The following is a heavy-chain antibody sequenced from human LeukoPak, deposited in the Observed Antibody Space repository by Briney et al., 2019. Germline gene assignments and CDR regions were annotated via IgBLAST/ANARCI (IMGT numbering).Heavy chain of an antibody. V-gene: IGHV3-21*01. CDR1: GFTFSSYS. CDR3: AREAYYYDSSGYAYYFDY. CDR2: ISSSSSYI. J-gene: IGHJ4*02. D-gene: IGHD3-22*01. Sequence: MSGGSLRLSCAASGFTFSSYSMNWVRQAPGKGLEWVSSISSSSSYIYYADSVKGRFTISRDNAKNSLYLQMNSLRAEDTAVYYCAREAYYYDSSGYAYYFDYWGQGTLVTVSS.